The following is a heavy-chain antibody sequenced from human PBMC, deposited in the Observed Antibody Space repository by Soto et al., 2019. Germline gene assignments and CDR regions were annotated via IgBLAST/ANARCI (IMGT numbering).Heavy chain of an antibody. D-gene: IGHD2-2*01. J-gene: IGHJ4*02. CDR1: GFTFTYYA. V-gene: IGHV3-23*01. Sequence: EVQLLESGGGLVQPGGSLRLSCTASGFTFTYYAFSWVRQAPGKGLEWVSAISANGQGIYYADSVRGRFTISRDNSKNRVFLHMDSLRAEDTAVYYCAKDRDYPRDQFHYWGQGTLVTVSS. CDR3: AKDRDYPRDQFHY. CDR2: ISANGQGI.